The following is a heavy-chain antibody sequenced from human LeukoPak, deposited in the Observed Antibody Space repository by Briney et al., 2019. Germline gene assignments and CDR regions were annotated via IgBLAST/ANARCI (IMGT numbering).Heavy chain of an antibody. CDR3: ATPPGGLLWFGELRS. Sequence: PGGSLRLSCVVPGFTFSSYALNWVRQAPGKGLEWVSAISGNGRTTYYADSVKGRFTMSRVNSKNTLYLQMDSLRVEDTAVYYCATPPGGLLWFGELRSRGQGTLVTVSS. V-gene: IGHV3-23*01. J-gene: IGHJ4*02. CDR2: ISGNGRTT. D-gene: IGHD3-10*01. CDR1: GFTFSSYA.